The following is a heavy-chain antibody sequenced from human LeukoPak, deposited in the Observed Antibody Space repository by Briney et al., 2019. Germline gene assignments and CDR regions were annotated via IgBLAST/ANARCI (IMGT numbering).Heavy chain of an antibody. J-gene: IGHJ3*02. CDR2: IYSGGST. CDR3: ARAPANYYGSGSPDIDAFDI. V-gene: IGHV3-66*01. D-gene: IGHD3-10*01. CDR1: GFTVSSNY. Sequence: GSLRLSCAASGFTVSSNYMSWVRRAPGKGLEWVSVIYSGGSTYYADSVKGRFTISRDNSKNTLYLQMNSLRAEDTAVYYCARAPANYYGSGSPDIDAFDIWGQGTMVTVSS.